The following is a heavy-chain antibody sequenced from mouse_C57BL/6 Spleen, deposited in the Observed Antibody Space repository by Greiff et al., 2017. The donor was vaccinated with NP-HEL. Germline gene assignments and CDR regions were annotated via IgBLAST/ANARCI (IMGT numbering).Heavy chain of an antibody. CDR1: GFSFNTYA. CDR3: VRQGVAVYYYAMDY. J-gene: IGHJ4*01. CDR2: IRSKSNNYAT. Sequence: EVMLVESGGGLVQPKGSLKLSCAASGFSFNTYAMNWVRQAPGKGLEWVARIRSKSNNYATYYADSVKDRFTISRDDSESMLYLQMNNLKTEDTAMYYCVRQGVAVYYYAMDYWGQGTSVTVSS. V-gene: IGHV10-1*01. D-gene: IGHD1-1*02.